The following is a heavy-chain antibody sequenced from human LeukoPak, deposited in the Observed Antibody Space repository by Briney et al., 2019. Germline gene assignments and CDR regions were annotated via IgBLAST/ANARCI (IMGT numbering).Heavy chain of an antibody. CDR2: ISGSGDNR. CDR1: GFTFSSHA. Sequence: GGSLRLSCAASGFTFSSHAMSWVRRAPGKGLEWVSSISGSGDNRNYADSVKGRFTISRDNSKSTLYLEMNSLRAEDTAIYYCAKNPLVSGTIYFDSWGQGTLLTVSS. CDR3: AKNPLVSGTIYFDS. D-gene: IGHD6-19*01. V-gene: IGHV3-23*01. J-gene: IGHJ4*02.